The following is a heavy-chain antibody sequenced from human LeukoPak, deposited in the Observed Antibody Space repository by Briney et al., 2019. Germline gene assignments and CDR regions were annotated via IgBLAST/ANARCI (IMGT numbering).Heavy chain of an antibody. V-gene: IGHV5-51*01. J-gene: IGHJ4*02. CDR2: IYPGDSDS. CDR3: ARSCRDGYRDFDY. D-gene: IGHD5-24*01. Sequence: GESPKIFCKGSGYSFTSYWIGWVRQMSGKGLEWMGIIYPGDSDSRYSPSFQGQVTISADKSISTAYLQWSSLKASDTAMYYCARSCRDGYRDFDYWGQGTLVTVSS. CDR1: GYSFTSYW.